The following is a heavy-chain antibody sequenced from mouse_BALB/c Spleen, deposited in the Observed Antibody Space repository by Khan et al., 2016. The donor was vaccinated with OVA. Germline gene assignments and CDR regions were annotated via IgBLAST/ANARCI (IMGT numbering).Heavy chain of an antibody. CDR1: GFTFSAFG. D-gene: IGHD2-14*01. V-gene: IGHV5-17*02. Sequence: EVELVESGGGLVQPGGSRKLSCAASGFTFSAFGMHWVRQAPEKGLEWVAYISSGSSTIYYADTMKGRFTISRDNPKNTLFLQMTSLRSEDTAMYYCARDWGYDGAWFTYWGQGTLVIVSA. CDR3: ARDWGYDGAWFTY. CDR2: ISSGSSTI. J-gene: IGHJ3*01.